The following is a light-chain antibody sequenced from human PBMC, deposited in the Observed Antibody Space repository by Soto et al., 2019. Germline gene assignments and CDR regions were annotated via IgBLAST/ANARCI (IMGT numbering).Light chain of an antibody. CDR2: EVN. V-gene: IGLV2-14*02. J-gene: IGLJ1*01. Sequence: QSVLTQPASVSGSPGQSITISCTGTSSDVGSYTLVSWYQQHPGKAPKLILYEVNNRPSGVSNRFSGSKSGNTASLIISGLQTEDEANYYCSAYTTSNTLIFGTGTKLTVL. CDR1: SSDVGSYTL. CDR3: SAYTTSNTLI.